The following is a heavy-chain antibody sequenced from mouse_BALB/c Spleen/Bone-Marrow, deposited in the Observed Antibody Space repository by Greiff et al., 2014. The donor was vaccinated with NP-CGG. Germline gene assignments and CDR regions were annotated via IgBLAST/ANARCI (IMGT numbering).Heavy chain of an antibody. CDR2: IWTGGGT. CDR3: VREGAYYGDYDWYFDV. CDR1: GVSLTSYD. D-gene: IGHD2-13*01. V-gene: IGHV2-9-2*01. Sequence: QGQLKESGPGLGAPSQSLSITCTVSGVSLTSYDIKWIRQPPGKGLEWLGVIWTGGGTNYNSAFMSRLSISKDNSKSQVFLKMNSLQTDDTAIYYCVREGAYYGDYDWYFDVWGAGTTVTVSS. J-gene: IGHJ1*01.